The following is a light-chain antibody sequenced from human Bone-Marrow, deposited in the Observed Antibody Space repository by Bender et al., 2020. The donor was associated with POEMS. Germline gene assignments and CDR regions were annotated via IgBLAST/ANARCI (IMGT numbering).Light chain of an antibody. V-gene: IGLV2-23*01. Sequence: QSALTQPASVSGSPGQSITISCTGSNTDIGDSDLVSWYQQHPGKAPRLLIYDATKRPSGVPNRFSGSKSGNTASLTISGLQAEDEADYYCQSYDSGLGGFVVFGGGTKLTVL. CDR1: NTDIGDSDL. CDR3: QSYDSGLGGFVV. J-gene: IGLJ2*01. CDR2: DAT.